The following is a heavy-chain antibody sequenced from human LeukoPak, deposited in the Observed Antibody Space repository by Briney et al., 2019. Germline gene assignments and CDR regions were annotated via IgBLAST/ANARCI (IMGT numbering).Heavy chain of an antibody. CDR2: IISTSTYI. CDR3: ARPYVDTDDAFDI. J-gene: IGHJ3*02. CDR1: AFTFSTYT. V-gene: IGHV3-21*01. Sequence: GGSLRLSCAASAFTFSTYTMSWVRQAPGKGLEWVSSIISTSTYIYYADSVKGRFTISRDNAKNSLYLQMNSLRAEDTAVYYCARPYVDTDDAFDIWGQGTMVTVSS. D-gene: IGHD5-18*01.